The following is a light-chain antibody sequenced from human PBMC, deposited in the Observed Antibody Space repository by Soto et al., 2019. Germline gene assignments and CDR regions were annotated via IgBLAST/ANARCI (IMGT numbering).Light chain of an antibody. Sequence: EIVLTQSPGTLSLSPGERATLSCRARQSITSRYFAWYQQKPGQAPRLLIYRVSNRATGIPARFSGSGSGTDFTLTISRLEPEEFAVYYCQQYNASPRTFGQGTKLEIK. V-gene: IGKV3-20*01. CDR1: QSITSRY. CDR3: QQYNASPRT. CDR2: RVS. J-gene: IGKJ2*01.